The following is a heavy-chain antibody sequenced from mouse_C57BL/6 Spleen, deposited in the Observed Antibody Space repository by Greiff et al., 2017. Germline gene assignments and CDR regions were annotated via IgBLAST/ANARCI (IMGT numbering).Heavy chain of an antibody. Sequence: QVQLQQPGAELVRPGSSVKLSCKASGYTFTSYWMHWVKQRPIQGLEWIGNIDPSDSETHSNQKFKDKATLTVEKSSSTAYMQLSSLTSEDSAVYYCARKGLDYRDYWGQGTTLTVSS. CDR1: GYTFTSYW. V-gene: IGHV1-52*01. J-gene: IGHJ2*01. CDR2: IDPSDSET. D-gene: IGHD2-4*01. CDR3: ARKGLDYRDY.